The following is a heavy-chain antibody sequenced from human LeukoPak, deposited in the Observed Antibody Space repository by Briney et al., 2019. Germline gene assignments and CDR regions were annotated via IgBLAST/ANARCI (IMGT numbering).Heavy chain of an antibody. V-gene: IGHV3-48*03. CDR3: ARPSFRTGSYFDH. CDR1: GFTFSSYE. CDR2: ISSSGSTI. D-gene: IGHD3/OR15-3a*01. J-gene: IGHJ4*02. Sequence: GGSLRLSCAASGFTFSSYEMNWVRQAPGKGLEWVSYISSSGSTIYYADSVEGRFTISRDNTKTSLYLQMNSLRVEDTAVYYCARPSFRTGSYFDHWGQGTLVTVSS.